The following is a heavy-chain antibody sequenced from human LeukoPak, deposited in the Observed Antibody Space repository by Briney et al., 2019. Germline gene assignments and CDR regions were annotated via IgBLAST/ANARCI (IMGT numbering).Heavy chain of an antibody. CDR1: GGSISSYY. CDR2: IYYSGST. Sequence: PSETLSLTCTVSGGSISSYYWSWIRQPPGKGLEWIGYIYYSGSTNYNPSLKSRVTISVDTSKNQFSLKLSSVTTADTAVYYCARGLGATYYYYYYMDVWGKGTTVTISS. D-gene: IGHD1-26*01. CDR3: ARGLGATYYYYYYMDV. V-gene: IGHV4-59*01. J-gene: IGHJ6*03.